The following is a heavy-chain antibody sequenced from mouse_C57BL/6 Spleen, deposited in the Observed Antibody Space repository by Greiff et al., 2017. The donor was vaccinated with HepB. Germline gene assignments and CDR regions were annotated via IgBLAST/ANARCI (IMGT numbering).Heavy chain of an antibody. V-gene: IGHV1-61*01. Sequence: QVQLQQPGAELVRPGSSVKLSCKASGYTFTSYWMDWVKQRPGQGLEWIGNIYPSDSETHYNQKFKDKATLTVDKSSSTAYMQLSSLTSEESAVYYCARGWDWFAYWGQGTLVTVSA. CDR2: IYPSDSET. CDR1: GYTFTSYW. D-gene: IGHD2-3*01. J-gene: IGHJ3*01. CDR3: ARGWDWFAY.